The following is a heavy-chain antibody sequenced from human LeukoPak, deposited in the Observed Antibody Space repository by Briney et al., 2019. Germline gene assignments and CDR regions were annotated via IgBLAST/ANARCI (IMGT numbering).Heavy chain of an antibody. D-gene: IGHD6-19*01. CDR3: ASWRTLAVAGGFDY. V-gene: IGHV4-61*01. CDR1: GGSVSSGSYY. CDR2: TYYSGST. J-gene: IGHJ4*02. Sequence: KTSETLSLTCTVSGGSVSSGSYYWSWIRQPPGKGLEWIGYTYYSGSTNYNPSLKSRVTISVDTSKNQFSLKLSSVTAADTAVYYCASWRTLAVAGGFDYWGQGTLVTVSS.